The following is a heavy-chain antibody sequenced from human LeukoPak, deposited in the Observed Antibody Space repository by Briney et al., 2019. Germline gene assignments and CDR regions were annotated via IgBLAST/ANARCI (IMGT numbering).Heavy chain of an antibody. CDR3: AKDFSGRDDY. CDR2: IYGAAST. D-gene: IGHD1-1*01. CDR1: GFTVSNNY. V-gene: IGHV3-66*01. Sequence: GGSLRLSCAASGFTVSNNYMSWVRQAPGKGLEWVSVIYGAASTYYADSVKGRFTVSRDNSKNTLWLQMNSLRAEDTAVYFCAKDFSGRDDYWGQGTLVTVSS. J-gene: IGHJ4*02.